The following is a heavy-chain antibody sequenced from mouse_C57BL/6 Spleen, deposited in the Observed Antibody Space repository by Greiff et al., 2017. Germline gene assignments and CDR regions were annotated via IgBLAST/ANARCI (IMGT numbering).Heavy chain of an antibody. CDR2: IYPRGGNT. CDR1: GYTFTSYG. V-gene: IGHV1-81*01. J-gene: IGHJ4*01. CDR3: LDYGNAMDY. Sequence: QVQLQQSGAELARPGASVKLSCKASGYTFTSYGISWVKQRTGQGLEWIGEIYPRGGNTYYNEKFKGKATLTADKSSSTAYMGLRSLTSEDSAVYFCLDYGNAMDYWGQGTSVTVSS. D-gene: IGHD2-4*01.